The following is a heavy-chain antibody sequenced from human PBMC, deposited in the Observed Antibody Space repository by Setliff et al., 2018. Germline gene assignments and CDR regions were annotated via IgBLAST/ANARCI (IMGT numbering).Heavy chain of an antibody. CDR1: GYIFAGYY. CDR2: INPISGGT. CDR3: ARDLNRWFGEFAFDI. V-gene: IGHV1-2*02. J-gene: IGHJ3*02. D-gene: IGHD3-10*01. Sequence: RASVKVSCKSSGYIFAGYYIHWLRQTPGQGLEWMGWINPISGGTNYAQKFQGRVTLTRDASITTTYMELNSLRSDDTAVYYCARDLNRWFGEFAFDIWGQGTMVTVSS.